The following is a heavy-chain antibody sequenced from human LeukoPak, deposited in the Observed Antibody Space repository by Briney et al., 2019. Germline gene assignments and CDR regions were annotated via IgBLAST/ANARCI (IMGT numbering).Heavy chain of an antibody. V-gene: IGHV3-21*01. Sequence: GGSLRLSCVASGFTFSSYTMSWVRQAPGKGLEWVSCISSSSSYMYYGDTLKGRFTISRDNAKNSLYLQMDNLRADDTAMYYCARALTPASGGLGSWGQGTLVTVSS. CDR3: ARALTPASGGLGS. J-gene: IGHJ5*01. CDR1: GFTFSSYT. D-gene: IGHD6-19*01. CDR2: ISSSSSYM.